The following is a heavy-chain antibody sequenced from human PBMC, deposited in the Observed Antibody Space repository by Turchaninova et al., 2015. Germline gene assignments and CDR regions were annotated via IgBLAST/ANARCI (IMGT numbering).Heavy chain of an antibody. CDR1: WFSLSTSGVG. J-gene: IGHJ4*02. V-gene: IGHV2-5*02. CDR2: IYWDDDK. D-gene: IGHD6-13*01. Sequence: QITLKESGPTLVKPTQTLTLTFHFSWFSLSTSGVGVGGIRQPPGKALEWLALIYWDDDKRYSPSLKSRLTITKDTSKNQVVLTMTNMDPVDTATYYCAHSHPSIAAADTFDYWGQGTLVTVSS. CDR3: AHSHPSIAAADTFDY.